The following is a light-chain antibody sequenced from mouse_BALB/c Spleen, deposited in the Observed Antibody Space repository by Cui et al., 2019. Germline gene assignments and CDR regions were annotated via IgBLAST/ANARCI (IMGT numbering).Light chain of an antibody. V-gene: IGKV8-21*01. CDR2: WAS. CDR3: KQSYNLRT. J-gene: IGKJ1*01. CDR1: QSLLNRRTRENY. Sequence: DLVMSQSPFSLAVSAGAKVTMSCKLSQSLLNRRTRENYLAWYQPKPGQSPKLLIYWASTRESGVPDRFTGSGSGTDFTLTISSVQAEDLAVYYCKQSYNLRTFGRGTKLEIK.